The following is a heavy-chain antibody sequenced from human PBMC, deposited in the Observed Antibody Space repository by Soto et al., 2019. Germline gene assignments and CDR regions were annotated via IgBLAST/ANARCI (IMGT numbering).Heavy chain of an antibody. V-gene: IGHV1-18*04. CDR2: ISAYNGNT. CDR1: GYTFTIYG. CDR3: ASTLPENTNYAPDYYYYGMDV. Sequence: ASVKVSCKASGYTFTIYGISWVRQAPGQGLEWMGWISAYNGNTNYAQKLQGRVTMTTDTSTSTAYMELRSLRSDDTAVYYCASTLPENTNYAPDYYYYGMDVWGQGTTVTVSS. D-gene: IGHD1-7*01. J-gene: IGHJ6*02.